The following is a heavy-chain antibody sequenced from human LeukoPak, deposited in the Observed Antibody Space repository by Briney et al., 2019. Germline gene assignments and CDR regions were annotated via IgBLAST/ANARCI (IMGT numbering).Heavy chain of an antibody. V-gene: IGHV3-7*01. J-gene: IGHJ6*04. Sequence: GGSLRLSCAVSGFTFSSWWMTWVRQAPGKGLEWVANIKQDGSEKNYVDSVKGRLTISRDNAKNSLDLQMNRLRAEDTAVYYCARGHIGMDVWGKGTTVTVSS. D-gene: IGHD5-12*01. CDR2: IKQDGSEK. CDR1: GFTFSSWW. CDR3: ARGHIGMDV.